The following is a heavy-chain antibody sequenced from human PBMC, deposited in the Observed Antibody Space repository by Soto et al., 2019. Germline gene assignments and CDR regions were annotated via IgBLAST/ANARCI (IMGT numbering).Heavy chain of an antibody. CDR3: AREQGARPGGGGTEPLDI. CDR1: GYSFTSQY. CDR2: INPNGGST. V-gene: IGHV1-46*01. Sequence: QVQLVQSGAEVKKPGASVKISCEASGYSFTSQYVHWVRQAPGQGLEWMGIINPNGGSTTYAQKFQGKVTMPRDTAKNKVHKGARSLTSGGTGVLLCAREQGARPGGGGTEPLDIWGQGTMVTVAS. J-gene: IGHJ3*02. D-gene: IGHD3-16*01.